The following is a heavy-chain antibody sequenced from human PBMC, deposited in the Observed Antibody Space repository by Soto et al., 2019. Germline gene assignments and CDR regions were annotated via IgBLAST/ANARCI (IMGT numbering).Heavy chain of an antibody. Sequence: ASVKVSCKVSGYTLTELSMHWVRQAPGKGLEWMGGFDPEDGETIYAQKFQGRVTMTEDTSNDTAYMELSRLRSEDTAVYYCATAKQYSGSYKINVRDYYYYYYMDVWGKGTTVTVSS. CDR3: ATAKQYSGSYKINVRDYYYYYYMDV. D-gene: IGHD3-10*01. J-gene: IGHJ6*03. CDR2: FDPEDGET. CDR1: GYTLTELS. V-gene: IGHV1-24*01.